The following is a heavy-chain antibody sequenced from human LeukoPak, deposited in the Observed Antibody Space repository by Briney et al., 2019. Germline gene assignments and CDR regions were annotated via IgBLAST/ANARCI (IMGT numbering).Heavy chain of an antibody. D-gene: IGHD6-13*01. CDR1: GYTFTSYA. CDR2: TNAGNGNT. Sequence: GASVKVSCKASGYTFTSYAMHWVRQAPGQRLEWMGWTNAGNGNTKYSQKFQGRVTITRDTSASTAYMELSSLRSEDTAVYYCARDSAAAGNDYWGQGTLVTVSS. V-gene: IGHV1-3*01. CDR3: ARDSAAAGNDY. J-gene: IGHJ4*02.